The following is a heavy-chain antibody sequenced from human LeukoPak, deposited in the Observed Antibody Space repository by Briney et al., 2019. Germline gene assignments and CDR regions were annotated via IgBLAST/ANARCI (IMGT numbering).Heavy chain of an antibody. CDR1: GGSITSSSYY. V-gene: IGHV4-39*07. J-gene: IGHJ4*02. Sequence: SETLSLTCTVSGGSITSSSYYWGWIRQPPGKGLEWIGIIYYSGSTNYNPSLKSRVTISVDTSKNQFSLKLSSVTAADTAVYYCARGPAAIDYWGQGTLVTVSS. D-gene: IGHD2-2*01. CDR3: ARGPAAIDY. CDR2: IYYSGST.